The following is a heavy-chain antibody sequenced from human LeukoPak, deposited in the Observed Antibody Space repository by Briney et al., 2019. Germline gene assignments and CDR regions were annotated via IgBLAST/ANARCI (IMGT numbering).Heavy chain of an antibody. Sequence: SETLSLTCTVSGGSISSSSYYWGWIRQPPGKGLEWIGSIYYSGSTYYNPSLKSRVTISVDTSKIQFSLKLSSLTAADTAVYYCARFLVGVTWPGRQIEEIDYWGQGTLVTVSS. CDR3: ARFLVGVTWPGRQIEEIDY. J-gene: IGHJ4*02. D-gene: IGHD1-26*01. CDR2: IYYSGST. V-gene: IGHV4-39*01. CDR1: GGSISSSSYY.